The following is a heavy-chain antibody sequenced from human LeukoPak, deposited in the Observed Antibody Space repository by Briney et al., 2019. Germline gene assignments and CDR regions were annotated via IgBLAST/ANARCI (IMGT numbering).Heavy chain of an antibody. CDR2: IYYSGST. Sequence: SETLSLTCTVSGGSISSYYWSWIRQPPGKGLEWIGYIYYSGSTNYNPSLKSRVTISVDTSKNQFSLKLSSVTAADTAVYYCARLGSPFWFYFDYWGQGTLVTVSS. D-gene: IGHD3-3*01. V-gene: IGHV4-59*01. CDR1: GGSISSYY. J-gene: IGHJ4*02. CDR3: ARLGSPFWFYFDY.